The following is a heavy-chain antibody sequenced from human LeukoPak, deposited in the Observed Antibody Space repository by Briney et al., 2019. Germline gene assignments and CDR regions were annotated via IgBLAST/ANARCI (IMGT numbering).Heavy chain of an antibody. CDR2: IYYSGST. J-gene: IGHJ3*02. V-gene: IGHV4-31*03. CDR1: GGSISSGGYY. CDR3: ARQDYGDYAALDI. Sequence: SETLSLTCTVSGGSISSGGYYWSWTRQHPGKGLEWIGYIYYSGSTYYNPSLKSRVTISVDTSKNQFSLKLSSVTAADTAVYYCARQDYGDYAALDIWGQGTMVTVSS. D-gene: IGHD4-17*01.